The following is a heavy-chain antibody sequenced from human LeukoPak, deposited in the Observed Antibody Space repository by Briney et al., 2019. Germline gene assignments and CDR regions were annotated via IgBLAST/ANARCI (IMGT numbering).Heavy chain of an antibody. CDR2: ISGDGRNI. CDR3: TRDLMDYDVSTGLHHYYMDV. Sequence: GGSLRLSCAASGFTFSNYWMHWVRQDPRKGLVWVSRISGDGRNINYADSVRGRFTISRDNAKNTLYLQMNTLRVEDTAVYYCTRDLMDYDVSTGLHHYYMDVWGQGTTVTVSS. V-gene: IGHV3-74*01. CDR1: GFTFSNYW. J-gene: IGHJ6*02. D-gene: IGHD3-9*01.